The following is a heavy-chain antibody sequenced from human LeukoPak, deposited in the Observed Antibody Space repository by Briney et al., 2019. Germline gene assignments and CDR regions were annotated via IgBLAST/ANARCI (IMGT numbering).Heavy chain of an antibody. J-gene: IGHJ3*02. Sequence: ASVKVSCKVSGYTLTELSMHWLRQVPGAWLEILRGFDPEDGETIYAQKFQGRVTMTEDTSTDTAYMELSSLRSEDTAVYYCATVGGATQANDAFDIWGQGTMVTVSS. CDR2: FDPEDGET. CDR3: ATVGGATQANDAFDI. V-gene: IGHV1-24*01. CDR1: GYTLTELS. D-gene: IGHD1-26*01.